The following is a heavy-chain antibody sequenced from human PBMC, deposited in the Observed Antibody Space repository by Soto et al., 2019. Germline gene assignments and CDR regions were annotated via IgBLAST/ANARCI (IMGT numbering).Heavy chain of an antibody. Sequence: ASVKVSCKASGYTFTSYGISWVRQAPGQGLEWMGWISAYNGNTNYAQKLQGRVTMTTDTSTSTAYMELRSLRSDDTAVYYCARGTPSSYSYGPDDAFDIWGQGTMVTVSS. J-gene: IGHJ3*02. D-gene: IGHD5-18*01. CDR1: GYTFTSYG. V-gene: IGHV1-18*01. CDR3: ARGTPSSYSYGPDDAFDI. CDR2: ISAYNGNT.